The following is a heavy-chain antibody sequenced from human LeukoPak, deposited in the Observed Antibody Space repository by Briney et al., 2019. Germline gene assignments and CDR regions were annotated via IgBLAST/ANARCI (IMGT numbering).Heavy chain of an antibody. CDR2: IKQDGSEK. Sequence: GGSLRLSCAASGFTFSSYRMSWVRQAPGKGLEWVANIKQDGSEKYYVDSVKGRFTISRDNAKNSLYLQMNSLRAEDTAVYYCARAVVVVPPFSAFDIWGQGTMVTVSS. D-gene: IGHD3-22*01. CDR3: ARAVVVVPPFSAFDI. J-gene: IGHJ3*02. V-gene: IGHV3-7*01. CDR1: GFTFSSYR.